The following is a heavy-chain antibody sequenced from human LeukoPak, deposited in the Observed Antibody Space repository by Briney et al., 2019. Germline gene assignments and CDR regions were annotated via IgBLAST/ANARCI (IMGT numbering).Heavy chain of an antibody. V-gene: IGHV1-69*05. D-gene: IGHD2-15*01. J-gene: IGHJ4*02. Sequence: SVRVSCKTSGYSFTDYYIHWVRQAPGQGLEWMGGIIPIFGTANYAQKFQGRVTITTDESTSTAYMELSSLRSEDTAVYYCASARVGGDPYYFDYWGQGTLVTVSS. CDR3: ASARVGGDPYYFDY. CDR1: GYSFTDYY. CDR2: IIPIFGTA.